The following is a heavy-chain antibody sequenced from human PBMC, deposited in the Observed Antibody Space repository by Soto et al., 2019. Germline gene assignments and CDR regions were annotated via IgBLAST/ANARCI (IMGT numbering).Heavy chain of an antibody. CDR2: IIPIFGTA. Sequence: ASVKVSCKASGGTFSSYAISWVRQAPGQGLEWMGGIIPIFGTANYAQKFQGRVTITADESTSTAYMELSSLRSEDTAVYYCACPTTVDSSSWYFDYWGQGTLVTVSS. J-gene: IGHJ4*02. CDR1: GGTFSSYA. CDR3: ACPTTVDSSSWYFDY. D-gene: IGHD6-13*01. V-gene: IGHV1-69*13.